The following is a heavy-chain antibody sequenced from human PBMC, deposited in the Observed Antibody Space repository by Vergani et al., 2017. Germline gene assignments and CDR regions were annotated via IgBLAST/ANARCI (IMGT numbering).Heavy chain of an antibody. CDR2: IRGSGGDT. Sequence: EVQLLESGGGLVQPGGSLRLSCAASGFTFTNYAMTWVRQAPGKGLEWVSAIRGSGGDTYYADSVQGRFTISRDNSKNTLYLQMNSLRAENTAVYYCAKGRDLNYIGAFAIWGQGTMVSVSS. V-gene: IGHV3-23*01. CDR3: AKGRDLNYIGAFAI. J-gene: IGHJ3*02. CDR1: GFTFTNYA. D-gene: IGHD1-7*01.